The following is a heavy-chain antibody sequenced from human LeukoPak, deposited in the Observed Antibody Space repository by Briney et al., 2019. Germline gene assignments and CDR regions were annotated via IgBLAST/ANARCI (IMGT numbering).Heavy chain of an antibody. CDR1: GGSISHYY. D-gene: IGHD2-2*01. J-gene: IGHJ3*02. CDR3: ATSPPVVPAAITAFDI. V-gene: IGHV4-4*07. Sequence: SETLSLTCSVSGGSISHYYFSWIRQPPGKGLEWIGRIYTSGSTPDYSPSLKSRVTMSIDTSKNQFSLQLSSVTAADTAVYYCATSPPVVPAAITAFDIWGQGTMVTVSS. CDR2: IYTSGST.